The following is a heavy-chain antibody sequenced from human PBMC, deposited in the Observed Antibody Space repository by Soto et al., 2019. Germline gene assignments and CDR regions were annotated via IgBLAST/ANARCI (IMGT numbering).Heavy chain of an antibody. D-gene: IGHD3-9*01. CDR2: ISGSGGST. CDR1: GFTFSSYA. Sequence: GGFLRLSCAASGFTFSSYAMSWVRQAPGKGLEWVSAISGSGGSTYYADSVKGRFTISRDNSKNTLYLQMNSLRAEDTAVYYCAKDSVTAHYYDILTGYYDFDYWGQGTLVTVSS. CDR3: AKDSVTAHYYDILTGYYDFDY. J-gene: IGHJ4*02. V-gene: IGHV3-23*01.